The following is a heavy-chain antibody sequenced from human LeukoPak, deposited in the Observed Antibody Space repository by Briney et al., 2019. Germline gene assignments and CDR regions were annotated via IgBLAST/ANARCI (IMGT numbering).Heavy chain of an antibody. V-gene: IGHV1-8*01. J-gene: IGHJ5*02. Sequence: ASVKVSCKASGDTFITYDVNWVRQATGQGLEWMGWVNPKSGHTAYAQKFQGRVTMTSDTSTAFLELSSLRFEDTAVYFCARGVVGGTTVGPWGQGTLVTVSS. D-gene: IGHD1-7*01. CDR1: GDTFITYD. CDR3: ARGVVGGTTVGP. CDR2: VNPKSGHT.